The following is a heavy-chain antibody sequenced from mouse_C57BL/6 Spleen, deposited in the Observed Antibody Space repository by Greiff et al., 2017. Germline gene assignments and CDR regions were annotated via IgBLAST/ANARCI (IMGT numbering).Heavy chain of an antibody. Sequence: EVQLVESGGGLVQPKGSLKLSCAASGFSFNTYAMNWVRQAPGKGLEWVARIRSKSNNYATYYADSVKDRFTISRDDSESMLYLQMNNLKTEDTAMYYCVRQPRFDYYGNFRVYAMDYWGQGTSVTVSS. D-gene: IGHD2-1*01. V-gene: IGHV10-1*01. CDR1: GFSFNTYA. J-gene: IGHJ4*01. CDR2: IRSKSNNYAT. CDR3: VRQPRFDYYGNFRVYAMDY.